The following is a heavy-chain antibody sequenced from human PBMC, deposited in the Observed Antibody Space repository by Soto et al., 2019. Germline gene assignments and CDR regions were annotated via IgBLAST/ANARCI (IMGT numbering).Heavy chain of an antibody. CDR2: IYYSGST. Sequence: PXXTLSLPFTVSGGSISSSSYYWGFIRQPPGKGLEWIGSIYYSGSTYYNPSLKSRVTISVDTSKNQFSLKLSSVNAADTAVYYCARHFRNSTSTFDYWGQGTLVTVSS. V-gene: IGHV4-39*01. J-gene: IGHJ4*02. CDR3: ARHFRNSTSTFDY. D-gene: IGHD2-2*01. CDR1: GGSISSSSYY.